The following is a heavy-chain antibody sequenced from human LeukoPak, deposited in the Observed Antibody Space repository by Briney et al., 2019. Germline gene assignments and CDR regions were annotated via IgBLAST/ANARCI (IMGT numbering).Heavy chain of an antibody. V-gene: IGHV4-30-4*01. J-gene: IGHJ3*02. CDR1: GGAIITVNYY. CDR3: AKDAFDI. CDR2: IYYSGST. Sequence: SETLSLTCTVSGGAIITVNYYWSWIRQPPGKGLEWIGYIYYSGSTDYNPSLKSRITISLDTSKNQFSLNLSSVTAADTAVYYCAKDAFDIWGQGTMVTVSS.